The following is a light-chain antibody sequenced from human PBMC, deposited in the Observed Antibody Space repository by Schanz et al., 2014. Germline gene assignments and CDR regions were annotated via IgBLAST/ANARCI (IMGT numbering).Light chain of an antibody. Sequence: QSVLTQPPSASGTPGQRVTISCSGSSSNIGSNTVNWYQHLPGTAPKLLIYSNTLRPSGVPDRFSGSKSGTSASLAISGLQSEDEADYYCAAWDDIMSAWVFGGGTKLTVL. CDR1: SSNIGSNT. V-gene: IGLV1-44*01. CDR3: AAWDDIMSAWV. J-gene: IGLJ3*02. CDR2: SNT.